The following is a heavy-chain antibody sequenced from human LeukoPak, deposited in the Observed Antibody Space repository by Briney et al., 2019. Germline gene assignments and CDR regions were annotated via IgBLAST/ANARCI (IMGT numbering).Heavy chain of an antibody. CDR3: ARGYDFWSGYSGVNYYFDY. V-gene: IGHV4-4*02. Sequence: SETLSLTCTVSGGSISSSNWWSWVRQPPGKGLEWIGEINHSGSTNYNPSLKSRVTISVDKSKNQFSLKLSSVTAADTAVYYCARGYDFWSGYSGVNYYFDYWGQGTLVTVSS. D-gene: IGHD3-3*01. J-gene: IGHJ4*02. CDR2: INHSGST. CDR1: GGSISSSNW.